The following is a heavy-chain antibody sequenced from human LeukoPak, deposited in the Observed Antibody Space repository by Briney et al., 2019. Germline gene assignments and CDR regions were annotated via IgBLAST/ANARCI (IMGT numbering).Heavy chain of an antibody. Sequence: SETLSLTCAVYGGSFSGYYWSWIRQPPGKGLEWIGEINHGGSTNYNPSLKSRVTISVDTSKNQFSLKLSSVTAADTAVYYCARGRLWTRARFDYWGQGTLVTVSS. V-gene: IGHV4-34*01. CDR2: INHGGST. D-gene: IGHD3-10*01. CDR3: ARGRLWTRARFDY. CDR1: GGSFSGYY. J-gene: IGHJ4*02.